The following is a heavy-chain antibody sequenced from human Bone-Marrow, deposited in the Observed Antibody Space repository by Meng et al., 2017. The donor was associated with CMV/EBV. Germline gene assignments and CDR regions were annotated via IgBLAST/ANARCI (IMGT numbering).Heavy chain of an antibody. CDR1: GFTFSSYA. V-gene: IGHV3-23*01. J-gene: IGHJ4*02. Sequence: SGFTFSSYAMSWVRQAPGKGLEWVSAISVSGGSAYYADSVKGRFTISRDNSKNTLFLQMNSLRAEDTAVYYCARGVGYSGYETNDFWGQGTLVTSPQ. CDR2: ISVSGGSA. CDR3: ARGVGYSGYETNDF. D-gene: IGHD5-12*01.